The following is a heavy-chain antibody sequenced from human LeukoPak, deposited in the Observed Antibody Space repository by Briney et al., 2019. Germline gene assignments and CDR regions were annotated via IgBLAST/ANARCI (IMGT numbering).Heavy chain of an antibody. CDR2: IYYSGST. CDR3: AREKYYYDSSGYYSAFDY. V-gene: IGHV4-39*07. J-gene: IGHJ4*02. D-gene: IGHD3-22*01. Sequence: PSETLSLTCTVSGGSISSSSYYWGWIRQPPGKGLEWIGSIYYSGSTYYNPSLKSRVTISVDTSKNQFSLKLSSVTAADTAVYYCAREKYYYDSSGYYSAFDYWGQGTLVTVSS. CDR1: GGSISSSSYY.